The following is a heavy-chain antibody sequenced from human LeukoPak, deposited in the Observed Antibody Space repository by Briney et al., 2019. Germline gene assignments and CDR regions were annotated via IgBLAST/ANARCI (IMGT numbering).Heavy chain of an antibody. V-gene: IGHV3-30-3*01. Sequence: GGSLRLSCAASGFTFSSYAMHWVRQAPGKGLDWVAVISYDGGNKYYADSVKGRFTISRDNSKNTLYLQMSSLRAEDTAVYYCARGREWIQLWLVDYWGQGTLVTVSS. CDR1: GFTFSSYA. J-gene: IGHJ4*02. CDR3: ARGREWIQLWLVDY. CDR2: ISYDGGNK. D-gene: IGHD5-18*01.